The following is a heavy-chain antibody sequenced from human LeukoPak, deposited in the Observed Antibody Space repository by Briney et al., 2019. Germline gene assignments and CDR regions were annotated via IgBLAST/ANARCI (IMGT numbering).Heavy chain of an antibody. CDR3: AGMDYDSSGYYVDY. CDR2: IYYSGST. J-gene: IGHJ4*02. Sequence: SETLSLTCTVSGGSISSYYWSWIRQPPGKGLEWIGYIYYSGSTNYNPSLKSRVTISVDTSKNQFSLKLSSVTAADTAVYYCAGMDYDSSGYYVDYWGQGTLVTVSS. D-gene: IGHD3-22*01. V-gene: IGHV4-59*12. CDR1: GGSISSYY.